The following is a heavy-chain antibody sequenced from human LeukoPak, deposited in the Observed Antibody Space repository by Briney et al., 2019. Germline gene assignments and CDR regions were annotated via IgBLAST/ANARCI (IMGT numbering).Heavy chain of an antibody. CDR3: ARDDSSGPLAFDI. CDR2: TYYSGST. D-gene: IGHD3-22*01. V-gene: IGHV4-31*03. J-gene: IGHJ3*02. CDR1: GGSISSGGYY. Sequence: SVTLSLTCTVSGGSISSGGYYWSWIRQHPGKGLEWIGYTYYSGSTYYNPSLKSRVTISVDTSKNQFSLKLSSVTAADTAVYYCARDDSSGPLAFDIWGQGTMVTVSS.